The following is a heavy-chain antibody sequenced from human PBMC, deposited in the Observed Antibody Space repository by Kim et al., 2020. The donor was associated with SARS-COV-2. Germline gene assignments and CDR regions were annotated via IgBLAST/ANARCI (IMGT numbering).Heavy chain of an antibody. CDR3: AREGDIVVVPAAPGGYFDY. J-gene: IGHJ4*02. D-gene: IGHD2-2*01. V-gene: IGHV3-30*01. Sequence: GRVTISRDNSKNTLYLQMNSLRAEDTAVYYCAREGDIVVVPAAPGGYFDYWGQGTLVTVSS.